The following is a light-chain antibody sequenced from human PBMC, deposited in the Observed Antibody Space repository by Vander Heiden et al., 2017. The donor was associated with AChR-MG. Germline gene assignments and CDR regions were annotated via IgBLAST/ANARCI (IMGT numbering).Light chain of an antibody. V-gene: IGKV1-27*01. CDR1: EGFGNY. J-gene: IGKJ1*01. Sequence: IQMTQSPSSLSASVGDRVTITCRASEGFGNYLAWYQQKPGKVPKLLINAASTLQSGVPSRFSGSDSGTDFTLTISSLQPEDVATYYCQKENSALWTFGQGTKVEIK. CDR3: QKENSALWT. CDR2: AAS.